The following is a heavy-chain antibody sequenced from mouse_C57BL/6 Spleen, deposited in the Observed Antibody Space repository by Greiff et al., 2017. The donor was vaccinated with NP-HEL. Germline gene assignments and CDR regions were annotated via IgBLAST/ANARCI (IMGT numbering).Heavy chain of an antibody. J-gene: IGHJ4*01. CDR1: GFTFSDAW. Sequence: EVKVEESGGGLVQPGGSMKLSCAASGFTFSDAWMDWVRQSPEKGLEWVAEIRNKANNHATYYAESVKGRFTISRDDSKSSVYLQMNSLRAEDTGIYYCTRLHYYGSSDYAMDYWGQGTSVTVSS. CDR3: TRLHYYGSSDYAMDY. D-gene: IGHD1-1*01. V-gene: IGHV6-6*01. CDR2: IRNKANNHAT.